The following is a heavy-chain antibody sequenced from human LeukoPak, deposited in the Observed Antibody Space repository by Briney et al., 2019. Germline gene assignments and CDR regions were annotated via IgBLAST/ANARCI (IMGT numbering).Heavy chain of an antibody. CDR1: GFTFSSYG. CDR2: ISFDGSYK. Sequence: GGSLRLSCAASGFTFSSYGMHWVRQAPGKGLEWVAAISFDGSYKYYVDSVKGRFTISRDNSKNMLDLQMNRLTIEDTAVYFCARALYGAAGDGGDHWGQGTLVTVSS. V-gene: IGHV3-30*03. D-gene: IGHD2/OR15-2a*01. J-gene: IGHJ4*02. CDR3: ARALYGAAGDGGDH.